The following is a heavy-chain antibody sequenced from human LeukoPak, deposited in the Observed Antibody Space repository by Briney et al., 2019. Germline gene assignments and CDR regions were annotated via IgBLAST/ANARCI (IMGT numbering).Heavy chain of an antibody. J-gene: IGHJ6*02. V-gene: IGHV3-33*01. CDR3: ARSCSGGSCYSTTYGMDV. CDR2: IWYDGSNK. CDR1: GFTFSSYG. D-gene: IGHD2-15*01. Sequence: PGGSLRLSCAASGFTFSSYGMHWVRQAPGKGLEWVAVIWYDGSNKYYADSVKGRFTISRDDSKNTLYLQMNSLGADDTAVYYCARSCSGGSCYSTTYGMDVWGQGTTVTVSS.